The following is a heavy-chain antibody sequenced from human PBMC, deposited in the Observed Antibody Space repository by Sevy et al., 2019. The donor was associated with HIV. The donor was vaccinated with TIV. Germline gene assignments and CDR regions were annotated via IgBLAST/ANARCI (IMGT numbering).Heavy chain of an antibody. CDR2: IYYSGST. V-gene: IGHV4-59*01. CDR1: GGSISSYY. J-gene: IGHJ6*02. D-gene: IGHD3-22*01. CDR3: ASTYYYDSSGYYPTNENYYYYGMDV. Sequence: LSLTCTVSGGSISSYYWSWIRQPPGKGLEWIGYIYYSGSTNYNPSLKSRVTISVDTSKNQFSLKLSSVTAADTAVYYCASTYYYDSSGYYPTNENYYYYGMDVWGQGTTVTVSS.